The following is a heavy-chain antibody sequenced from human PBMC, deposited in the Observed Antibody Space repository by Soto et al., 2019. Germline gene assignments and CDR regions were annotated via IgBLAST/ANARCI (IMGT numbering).Heavy chain of an antibody. V-gene: IGHV4-34*01. J-gene: IGHJ4*02. CDR1: GGSFSGYY. D-gene: IGHD3-10*01. CDR2: INHSGST. Sequence: QVQLQQWGAGLLKPSETLSLTCAVYGGSFSGYYWSWIRQPPGKGLEWIGEINHSGSTNYNPSLKSRVTISVDTSKNQFSLKLSSVTAADTAVYYCARRSGDYYGSGSVSYWGKGTLVTVSS. CDR3: ARRSGDYYGSGSVSY.